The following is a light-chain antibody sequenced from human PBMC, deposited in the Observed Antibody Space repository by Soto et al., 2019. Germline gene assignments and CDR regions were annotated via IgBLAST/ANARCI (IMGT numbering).Light chain of an antibody. CDR2: DAS. CDR3: QQRSNWPS. Sequence: EIVLTQSPATLSLSPGERATLSCRASQSVSSYLAWYQQKPGQAPRLLIYDASNRATGIPARFSGSGSGTAFPPTISSLEPEDFAVYYCQQRSNWPSFGPGTKVDIK. J-gene: IGKJ3*01. CDR1: QSVSSY. V-gene: IGKV3-11*01.